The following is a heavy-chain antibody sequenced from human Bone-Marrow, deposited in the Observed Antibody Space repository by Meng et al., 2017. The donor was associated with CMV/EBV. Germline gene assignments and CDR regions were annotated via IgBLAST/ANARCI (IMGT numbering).Heavy chain of an antibody. CDR3: ADPPSGF. D-gene: IGHD6-19*01. V-gene: IGHV3-7*01. CDR2: MNQDGNTK. J-gene: IGHJ4*02. Sequence: GESLKISCAASGFTFSSYSMNWVRQAPGKGLEWVANMNQDGNTKNYVDSVKGRFTISRDNAKNSLFLQMNSLRVEDTAVYYCADPPSGFWGQGTLVTVSS. CDR1: GFTFSSYS.